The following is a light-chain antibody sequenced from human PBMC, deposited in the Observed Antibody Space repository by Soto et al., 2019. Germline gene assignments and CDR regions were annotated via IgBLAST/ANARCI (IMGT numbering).Light chain of an antibody. J-gene: IGLJ1*01. CDR3: SSYTISTTLV. Sequence: QSVQTQPASVSGSPGQSITISCTGTSSDVGGYNYVSWYQQHPGKAPKLMIYEVSNRPSGVSTRFSGSKSGNTASLTISGLQAEDEADYYCSSYTISTTLVFGTGTKVTVL. CDR1: SSDVGGYNY. CDR2: EVS. V-gene: IGLV2-14*01.